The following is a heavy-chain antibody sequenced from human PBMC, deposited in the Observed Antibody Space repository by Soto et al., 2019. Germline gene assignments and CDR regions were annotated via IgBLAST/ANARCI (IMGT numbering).Heavy chain of an antibody. CDR1: GFTFSDYS. D-gene: IGHD3-10*01. CDR3: ARGSTDSYPGSRIFDF. J-gene: IGHJ5*01. CDR2: ISSSGSYT. V-gene: IGHV3-11*05. Sequence: PGGSLRLSCAASGFTFSDYSMNWIRQTPGKGLEWVSYISSSGSYTNYADSVRGRFTMSRDNSKKTLYLQMNSLRVEDSALYYCARGSTDSYPGSRIFDFWGGGTLVTVSS.